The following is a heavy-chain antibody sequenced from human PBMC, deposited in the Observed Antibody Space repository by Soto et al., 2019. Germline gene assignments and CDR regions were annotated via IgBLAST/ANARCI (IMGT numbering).Heavy chain of an antibody. CDR2: VYYTGNT. V-gene: IGHV4-39*01. CDR1: GGSISSNSYY. Sequence: SETLSLTCTVSGGSISSNSYYWGWVRQPPGKGLEWIGAVYYTGNTYYNPSLKSRVTISVDTSRNQFSLKLSSVTAADTALYYCALGYCSGGTCWDFDYWGQGALVTVSS. CDR3: ALGYCSGGTCWDFDY. D-gene: IGHD2-15*01. J-gene: IGHJ4*02.